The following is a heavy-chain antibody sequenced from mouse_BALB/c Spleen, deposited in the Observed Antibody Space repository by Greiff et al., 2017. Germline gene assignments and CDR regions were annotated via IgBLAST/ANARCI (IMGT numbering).Heavy chain of an antibody. D-gene: IGHD2-4*01. CDR3: ARDDYTWFAY. J-gene: IGHJ3*01. Sequence: EVKLQESGGGLVQPGGSLRLSCATSGFTFTDYYMSWVRQPPGKALEWLGFIRNKANGYTTEYSASVKGRFTISRDNSQSILYLQMNTLRAEDSATYYCARDDYTWFAYWGQGTLVTVSA. CDR1: GFTFTDYY. V-gene: IGHV7-3*02. CDR2: IRNKANGYTT.